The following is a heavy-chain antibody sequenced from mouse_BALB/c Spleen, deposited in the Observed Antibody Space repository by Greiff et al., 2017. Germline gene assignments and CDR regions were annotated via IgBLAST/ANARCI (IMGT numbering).Heavy chain of an antibody. CDR1: GYSITSGYY. V-gene: IGHV3-6*02. Sequence: EVKLVESGPGLVKPSQSLSLTCSVTGYSITSGYYWNWIRQFPGNKLEWMGYISYDGSNNYNPSLKNRISITRDTSKNQFFLKLNSVTTEDTATYYCARGEGYYGSSAMDYWGQGTSVTVSS. CDR3: ARGEGYYGSSAMDY. J-gene: IGHJ4*01. CDR2: ISYDGSN. D-gene: IGHD1-1*01.